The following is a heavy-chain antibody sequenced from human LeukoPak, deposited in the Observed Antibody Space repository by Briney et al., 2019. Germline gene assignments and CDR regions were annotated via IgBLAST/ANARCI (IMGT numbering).Heavy chain of an antibody. Sequence: SETLSLTCTVSGVSISGTTYCWAWIRQPPGKGLEWIGSIYSSGHTIYNASLKSRITISVDRSENQFSLMLTSVTAADTAVYFCARPRYFFDDTDHTDIWGQGTMVTVSS. V-gene: IGHV4-39*07. CDR3: ARPRYFFDDTDHTDI. CDR2: IYSSGHT. CDR1: GVSISGTTYC. J-gene: IGHJ3*02. D-gene: IGHD3-22*01.